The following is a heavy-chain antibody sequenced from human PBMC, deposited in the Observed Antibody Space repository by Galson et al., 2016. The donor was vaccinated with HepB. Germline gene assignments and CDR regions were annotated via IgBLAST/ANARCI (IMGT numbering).Heavy chain of an antibody. CDR3: ARDDYSGGRGSPDY. V-gene: IGHV3-23*01. CDR2: INRYGATT. D-gene: IGHD4/OR15-4a*01. CDR1: GFFFSGRA. Sequence: SLRLSCAASGFFFSGRAMSWVRQAPGKGLEWVSGINRYGATTGYAASVKGRFTISRDNSNNTLYLQMNSLTTEDTAVYYCARDDYSGGRGSPDYWGQGTLVTASS. J-gene: IGHJ4*02.